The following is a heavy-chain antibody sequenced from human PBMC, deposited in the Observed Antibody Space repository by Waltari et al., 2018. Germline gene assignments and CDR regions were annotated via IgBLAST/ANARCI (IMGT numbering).Heavy chain of an antibody. V-gene: IGHV3-53*01. CDR1: GFIVSTNY. D-gene: IGHD2-21*02. Sequence: VQLVESGGGVIQPGGSLRLSCQASGFIVSTNYMSWVRQAPGKGLGWVSVIYNDGTKLYADSVKGRFTVSRDNSKNMVHLQMDSLRAEDTAVYYCATDGDGDCSLCLAQWGQGTLVTVSS. CDR3: ATDGDGDCSLCLAQ. CDR2: IYNDGTK. J-gene: IGHJ4*02.